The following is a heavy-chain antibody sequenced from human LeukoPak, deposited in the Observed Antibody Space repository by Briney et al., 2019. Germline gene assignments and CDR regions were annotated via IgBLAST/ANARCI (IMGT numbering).Heavy chain of an antibody. CDR3: ARRELLPRPFDY. CDR1: GYRFTNYW. D-gene: IGHD3-22*01. V-gene: IGHV5-51*01. J-gene: IGHJ4*02. CDR2: IYPGDSDT. Sequence: GESLKISCKASGYRFTNYWDGWVRQMPGKGLEWMGIIYPGDSDTRYSPSFQGQVTISADKSISTAYLQWSSLKASDTAMYYCARRELLPRPFDYWGQGTLVTVSS.